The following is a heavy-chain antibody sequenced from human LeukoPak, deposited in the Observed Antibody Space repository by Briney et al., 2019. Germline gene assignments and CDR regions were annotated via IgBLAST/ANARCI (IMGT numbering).Heavy chain of an antibody. J-gene: IGHJ3*02. CDR2: FRYSGSN. D-gene: IGHD1-26*01. Sequence: SETLSLTCTVSGDSINSGDYYWSWIRQSPGKGLEWIGYFRYSGSNYDNPSLKSRVRISVDTSRDQFSLKVTSVTAADTAVYFCATNRAGTYDRPFEIWGQGTMVTVSS. CDR3: ATNRAGTYDRPFEI. CDR1: GDSINSGDYY. V-gene: IGHV4-30-4*01.